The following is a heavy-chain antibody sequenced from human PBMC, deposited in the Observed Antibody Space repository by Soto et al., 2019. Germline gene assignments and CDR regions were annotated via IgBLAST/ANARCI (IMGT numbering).Heavy chain of an antibody. Sequence: EVQLVESGGGLVQPGGYLRISCVASGVTFSYYWMHWVRQAPGKGLMWVSRLQTDGSHADYADSVKGRFTISRDNAKNTLYLQMNNLRAEDTAVYYCARGGDLDYWGQGTLVTVSS. D-gene: IGHD2-21*02. CDR1: GVTFSYYW. J-gene: IGHJ4*02. CDR3: ARGGDLDY. V-gene: IGHV3-74*01. CDR2: LQTDGSHA.